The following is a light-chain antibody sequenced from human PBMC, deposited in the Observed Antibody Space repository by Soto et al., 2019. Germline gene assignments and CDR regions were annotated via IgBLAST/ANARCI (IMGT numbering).Light chain of an antibody. J-gene: IGKJ1*01. V-gene: IGKV1-39*01. CDR3: QQSYSTPPWT. CDR2: TTS. Sequence: IQMTQSPSSLSASVGDRVTITCRASQGITDDLGWYQQKPGKAPKLLIATTSYLQNGVPSRFSGSGSGTDFTLSISSLQPEDFATYYCQQSYSTPPWTFGQGTKVDIK. CDR1: QGITDD.